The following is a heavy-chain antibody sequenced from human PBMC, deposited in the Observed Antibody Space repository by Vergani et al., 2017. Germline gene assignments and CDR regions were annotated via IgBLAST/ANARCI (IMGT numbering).Heavy chain of an antibody. CDR1: GGSFTSYH. D-gene: IGHD4-11*01. CDR3: ARVNTETNCHLDYYYCMDV. J-gene: IGHJ6*02. Sequence: QVQLQQWGGGLLKPSETLSLTCVVNGGSFTSYHWTWIRQSPGEGLEWVGDIDHTGRPDYNPALKSRHTMSVDNSRNQFSLTLKSVTATDTAIYFCARVNTETNCHLDYYYCMDVWGQGTAVTVS. CDR2: IDHTGRP. V-gene: IGHV4-34*01.